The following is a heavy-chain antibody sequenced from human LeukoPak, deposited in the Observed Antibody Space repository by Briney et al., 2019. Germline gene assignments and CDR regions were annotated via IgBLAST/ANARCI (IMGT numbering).Heavy chain of an antibody. J-gene: IGHJ4*02. CDR2: ISMNGGST. V-gene: IGHV3-64D*06. Sequence: GGSLRLSCSASGFTFSGYAMHWVRQAPGKGLQYVAAISMNGGSTNYADSVKGRFTISRDNSKNTLYLQMSSLRGEDTAVYYCVREENGFDFWGQGTLVTVSS. CDR3: VREENGFDF. CDR1: GFTFSGYA.